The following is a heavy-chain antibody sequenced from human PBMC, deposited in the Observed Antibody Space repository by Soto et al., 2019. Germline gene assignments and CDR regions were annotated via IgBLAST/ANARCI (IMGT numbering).Heavy chain of an antibody. V-gene: IGHV3-23*01. Sequence: EVQLLESGGGLVQPGGSLRLSCAASGFTFSSYAMSWVRQAPGKGLEWVSAISGSGGSTYYADSVKGRFTISRDNSKNTLYLQMTSLRAEDTAVYYCAKDRAHSSGWYLPYYFDYWGQGTLVTVSS. CDR3: AKDRAHSSGWYLPYYFDY. D-gene: IGHD6-19*01. J-gene: IGHJ4*02. CDR2: ISGSGGST. CDR1: GFTFSSYA.